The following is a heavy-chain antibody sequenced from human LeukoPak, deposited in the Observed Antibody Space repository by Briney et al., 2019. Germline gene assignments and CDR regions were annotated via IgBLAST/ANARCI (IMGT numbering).Heavy chain of an antibody. V-gene: IGHV3-30-3*01. Sequence: GGSLRLSCAASGFTFSSYAMHWVRQAPGKGLEWVAVISYDGSNKYYADSVKGRFTISRDNSKNTLYLQMNSLRAEDTAVYYCAKDSPVATRWGQGTLVTVSS. D-gene: IGHD2-15*01. CDR2: ISYDGSNK. J-gene: IGHJ4*02. CDR1: GFTFSSYA. CDR3: AKDSPVATR.